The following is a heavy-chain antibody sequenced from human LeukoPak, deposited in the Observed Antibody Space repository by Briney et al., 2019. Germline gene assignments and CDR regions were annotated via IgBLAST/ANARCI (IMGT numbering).Heavy chain of an antibody. Sequence: PSETLSLTCTVSVRSFNRSSYYWAWIRQPPGKGLEWNGSNYYSGSTYYNPSLKSRVTISVYPSKNQFSLKLLSVTAADTAVYYCARQDIVVVPAAINYWGQGTLVTVSS. V-gene: IGHV4-39*01. J-gene: IGHJ4*02. CDR3: ARQDIVVVPAAINY. CDR1: VRSFNRSSYY. CDR2: NYYSGST. D-gene: IGHD2-2*02.